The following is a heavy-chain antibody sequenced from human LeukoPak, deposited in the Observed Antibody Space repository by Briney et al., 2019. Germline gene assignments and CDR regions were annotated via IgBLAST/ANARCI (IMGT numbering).Heavy chain of an antibody. V-gene: IGHV1-2*02. CDR3: ARKHTMVRGVNSLGY. J-gene: IGHJ4*02. CDR2: INPNSGGT. Sequence: GSVKVSCKASGYTFTGYYMHWVRQAPGQGLEWMGWINPNSGGTNYAQKFQGRVTMTRDTSISTAYMELSRLRSDDTAVYYCARKHTMVRGVNSLGYWGQGTLVTVSS. D-gene: IGHD3-10*01. CDR1: GYTFTGYY.